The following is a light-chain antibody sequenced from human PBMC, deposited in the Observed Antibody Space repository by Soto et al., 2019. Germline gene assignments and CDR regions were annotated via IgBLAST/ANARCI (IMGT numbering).Light chain of an antibody. Sequence: DIQMTQSPSSLSASVGDRVTITCRAGHTITSYLNRYQQKPGKAPRVLIYAASSLQSGVPSRFSGSGSGTDFTLTISSLQPDDSATYYCQQSYSTPWTFGQGTKVDIK. CDR3: QQSYSTPWT. J-gene: IGKJ1*01. CDR2: AAS. CDR1: HTITSY. V-gene: IGKV1-39*01.